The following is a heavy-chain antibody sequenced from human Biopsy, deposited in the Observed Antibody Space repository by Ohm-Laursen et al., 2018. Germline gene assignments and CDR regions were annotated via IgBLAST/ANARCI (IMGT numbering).Heavy chain of an antibody. D-gene: IGHD4-17*01. CDR1: GFILNNYG. V-gene: IGHV3-23*01. Sequence: GSLRLSCAASGFILNNYGLSWVRQAPGKGLEWVSAIRGSGLTTFYTDSVKGRFTISRDNSKNTLSLQMNSLRAEDTAIYYCTCRYGDFPLWGQGTMVTVSS. CDR3: TCRYGDFPL. J-gene: IGHJ3*01. CDR2: IRGSGLTT.